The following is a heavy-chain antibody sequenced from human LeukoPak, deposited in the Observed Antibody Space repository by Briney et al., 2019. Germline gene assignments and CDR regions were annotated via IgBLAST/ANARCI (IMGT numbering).Heavy chain of an antibody. CDR2: INHSGST. D-gene: IGHD1-26*01. CDR3: ARGVGAIPHYFDY. J-gene: IGHJ4*02. CDR1: GGSFSGYY. V-gene: IGHV4-34*01. Sequence: PSETLSLTCAVYGGSFSGYYWSWIRQSPEKGLEWIGEINHSGSTNYNPSLKSRVTISVDTSKNQFSLKLSSVTAADTAVYYCARGVGAIPHYFDYWGQGTLVTVSS.